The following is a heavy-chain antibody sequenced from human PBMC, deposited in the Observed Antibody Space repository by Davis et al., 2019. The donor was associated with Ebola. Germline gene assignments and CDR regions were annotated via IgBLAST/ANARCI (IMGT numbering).Heavy chain of an antibody. V-gene: IGHV3-30*04. D-gene: IGHD3-3*01. CDR1: RCTFRNYA. CDR3: ARAVFHEVLDY. CDR2: VSHTEREK. J-gene: IGHJ4*02. Sequence: SLTFSCAASRCTFRNYAMQWVRQAPGKGLEWVAVVSHTEREKFYADSVKGRFTNSRDNSENTLYLQMNSLTADDTAVYYCARAVFHEVLDYWGQGTPVTVSS.